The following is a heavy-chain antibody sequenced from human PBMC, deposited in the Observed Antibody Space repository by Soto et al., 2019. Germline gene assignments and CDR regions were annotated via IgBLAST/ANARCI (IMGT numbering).Heavy chain of an antibody. CDR3: ARGQAAYCSGGSCYLYYYYGMDV. Sequence: ASVKVSCKASGYTFTSYDINWVRQATGQGLEWMGWMNPNSGNTGYAQKFQGRVTMPRNTSISTAYMELSSLRSEDTAVYYCARGQAAYCSGGSCYLYYYYGMDVWGQGTTVTVS. J-gene: IGHJ6*02. CDR1: GYTFTSYD. CDR2: MNPNSGNT. D-gene: IGHD2-15*01. V-gene: IGHV1-8*01.